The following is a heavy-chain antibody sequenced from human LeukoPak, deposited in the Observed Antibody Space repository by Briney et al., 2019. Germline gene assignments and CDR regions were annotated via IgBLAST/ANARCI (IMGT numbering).Heavy chain of an antibody. CDR3: ARSNYYTVDV. CDR1: GFTSGDYY. CDR2: ISSSGGTT. Sequence: GGSLRLSCAASGFTSGDYYMTWIRQPPGKGPEWISYISSSGGTTTYVDSVKGRFTISRDNAKNSLYLQMNSLRADDTAVYYCARSNYYTVDVWGQGTAVTVSS. J-gene: IGHJ6*02. V-gene: IGHV3-11*01.